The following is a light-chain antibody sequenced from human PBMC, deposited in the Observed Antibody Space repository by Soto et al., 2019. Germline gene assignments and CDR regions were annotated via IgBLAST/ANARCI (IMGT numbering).Light chain of an antibody. Sequence: EIVLTQSPATLSLSPGERATLSCRASQSIGISLAWYRQKPGQAPRLLIYDSSNRATGIPARFSGSGSGTDSTLTISSLEPEDFAVYYCQQRGNWPPIAFGQGTRLEIK. V-gene: IGKV3-11*01. CDR2: DSS. J-gene: IGKJ5*01. CDR1: QSIGIS. CDR3: QQRGNWPPIA.